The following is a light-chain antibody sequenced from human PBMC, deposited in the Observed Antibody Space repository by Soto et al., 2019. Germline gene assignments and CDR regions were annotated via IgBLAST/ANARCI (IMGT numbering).Light chain of an antibody. CDR2: DAS. J-gene: IGKJ3*01. CDR3: QQRSNWPELT. V-gene: IGKV3-11*01. Sequence: EIVLTQSPATLSLSPGERATLSCRASQSVSSYLAWYQQKPGQAPRLLIYDASNRATGIPARFSGSGSGTDFTLTISSLEPEDFAVYYCQQRSNWPELTCGPGTKVDIK. CDR1: QSVSSY.